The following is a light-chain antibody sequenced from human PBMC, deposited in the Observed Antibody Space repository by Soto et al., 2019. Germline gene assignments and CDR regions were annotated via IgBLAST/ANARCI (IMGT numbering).Light chain of an antibody. CDR3: QHYAGSPYT. CDR1: QSVSRSY. CDR2: GAS. Sequence: EIVLTQSPGTLSLSPGERATLSCRASQSVSRSYLAWYQQKPGQSPRLLIYGASSRATGIPDRFSGSGSGTDFTLTVSRLEPEDFAVYYCQHYAGSPYTFGQGTKLEIK. J-gene: IGKJ2*01. V-gene: IGKV3-20*01.